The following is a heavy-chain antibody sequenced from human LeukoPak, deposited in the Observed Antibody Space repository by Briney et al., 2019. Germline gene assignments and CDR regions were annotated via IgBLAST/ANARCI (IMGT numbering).Heavy chain of an antibody. J-gene: IGHJ4*02. D-gene: IGHD5-24*01. Sequence: ASVKVSCKVSGYTLSEVAMHWVRQAPGKGLEWMGGADPEDGEPFYAQKFQGRVTLTEDTSIGTAYMEVTSLKSEDTAVYYCTTGFTSMAVNYFDYWGQGTLVTVSS. V-gene: IGHV1-24*01. CDR1: GYTLSEVA. CDR2: ADPEDGEP. CDR3: TTGFTSMAVNYFDY.